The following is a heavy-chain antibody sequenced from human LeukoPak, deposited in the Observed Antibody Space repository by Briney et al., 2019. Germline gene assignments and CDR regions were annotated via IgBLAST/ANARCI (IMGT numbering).Heavy chain of an antibody. Sequence: GGSLRLSCAASGFTFSSYAMHWVRQAPGKGLEWVAVVSYDGSNKYYADSVKGRFTISRDNSKNTLYLQMNSLRAEDTAVYYCARGKTGTLDYWGQGTLVTVSS. J-gene: IGHJ4*02. V-gene: IGHV3-30*04. D-gene: IGHD1-1*01. CDR3: ARGKTGTLDY. CDR2: VSYDGSNK. CDR1: GFTFSSYA.